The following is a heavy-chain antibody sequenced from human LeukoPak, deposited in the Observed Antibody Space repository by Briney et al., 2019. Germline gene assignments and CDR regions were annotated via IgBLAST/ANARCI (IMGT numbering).Heavy chain of an antibody. CDR3: AISTGRGPFDI. CDR1: GGSISSYY. Sequence: SETLSLTCTVSGGSISSYYWSWIRQPPGKGLEWIGYIYYSGSTNYNPSLKSRVTISVDTSKNQFSLKLSSVTAADTAVYYCAISTGRGPFDIWGQGTMVTVSS. CDR2: IYYSGST. V-gene: IGHV4-59*08. D-gene: IGHD1-1*01. J-gene: IGHJ3*02.